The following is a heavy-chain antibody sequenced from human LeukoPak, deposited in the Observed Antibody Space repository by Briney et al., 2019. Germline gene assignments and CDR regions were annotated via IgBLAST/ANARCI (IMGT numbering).Heavy chain of an antibody. CDR3: ARGHSSSWKYYFDY. V-gene: IGHV4-39*07. CDR2: IYYSGST. CDR1: GGSISSSSYY. D-gene: IGHD6-6*01. Sequence: KPSETLSLTCTVSGGSISSSSYYWGWIRQPPGKGLEWIGSIYYSGSTYYNPSLKSRVTISVDTSKNQFSLKLSSVTAADTAVYYCARGHSSSWKYYFDYWGQGTLVTVSS. J-gene: IGHJ4*02.